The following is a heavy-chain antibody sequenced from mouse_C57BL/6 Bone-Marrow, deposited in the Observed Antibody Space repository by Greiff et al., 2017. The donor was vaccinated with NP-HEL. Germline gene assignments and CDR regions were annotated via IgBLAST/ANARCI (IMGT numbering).Heavy chain of an antibody. CDR3: AFPQLGRRDYFDY. Sequence: VQLKEPGAELVKPGASVKLSCKASGYTFTSYWMHWVKQRPGRGLEWIGRIDPEDGETKYAPKFQGKATITADTSSNTAYLQLSSLTSEDTAVYYCAFPQLGRRDYFDYWGQGTTLTVSS. V-gene: IGHV14-2*01. CDR1: GYTFTSYW. D-gene: IGHD4-1*02. J-gene: IGHJ2*01. CDR2: IDPEDGET.